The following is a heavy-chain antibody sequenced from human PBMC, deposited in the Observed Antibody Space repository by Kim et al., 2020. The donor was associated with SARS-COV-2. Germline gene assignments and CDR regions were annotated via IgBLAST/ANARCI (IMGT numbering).Heavy chain of an antibody. CDR2: NI. CDR3: ARARPGYFDY. V-gene: IGHV3-74*03. J-gene: IGHJ4*02. Sequence: NIMSADSGEDRFAISRNNAKNTLYLQMNRLRAEDTAVYFCARARPGYFDYWGQGTLVTVFS.